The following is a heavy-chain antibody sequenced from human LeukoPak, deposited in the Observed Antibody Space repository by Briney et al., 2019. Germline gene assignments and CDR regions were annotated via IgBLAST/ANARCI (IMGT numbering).Heavy chain of an antibody. CDR3: AREISSGGSDY. Sequence: GASVKVSCKASGYTFTGYYMHWVRQAPGQGLEWMGWINPNSGDTNYAQKFQGRVTMTRDTSISTAYMELSGLRSDDTAVYYCAREISSGGSDYWGQGTLVTVSS. D-gene: IGHD3-22*01. J-gene: IGHJ4*02. CDR2: INPNSGDT. V-gene: IGHV1-2*02. CDR1: GYTFTGYY.